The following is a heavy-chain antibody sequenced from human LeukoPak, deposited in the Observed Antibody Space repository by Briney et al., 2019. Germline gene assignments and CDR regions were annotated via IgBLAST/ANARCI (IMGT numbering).Heavy chain of an antibody. CDR2: IKQDGSEG. D-gene: IGHD2-8*01. CDR3: ARADVVLMVYANAFDL. CDR1: GFTFSSYW. J-gene: IGHJ3*01. V-gene: IGHV3-7*01. Sequence: GGSLRLSCAASGFTFSSYWMSWVRQAPGKGLEWVANIKQDGSEGYYVDSVKGRFTISRDNAKNSLYLQMNSLRAEDTAVYYCARADVVLMVYANAFDLWGQGTMVTVSS.